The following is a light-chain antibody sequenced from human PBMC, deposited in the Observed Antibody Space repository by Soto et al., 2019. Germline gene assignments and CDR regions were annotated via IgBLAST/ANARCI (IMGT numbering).Light chain of an antibody. CDR1: QSVLYSSNNKNY. CDR2: WAS. CDR3: QQYYRTPVT. Sequence: DTVMTQSPDSLAVSLGERATINCKSSQSVLYSSNNKNYLAWYQQKPGQPPKLLIYWASTRESGVPDRLSGSGSGTEFTLTISSLQAEDVAVYYCQQYYRTPVTFGQGTKVEI. J-gene: IGKJ1*01. V-gene: IGKV4-1*01.